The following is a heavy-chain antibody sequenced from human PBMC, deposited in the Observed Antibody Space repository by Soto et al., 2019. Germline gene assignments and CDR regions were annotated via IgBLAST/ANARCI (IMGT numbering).Heavy chain of an antibody. CDR2: INAGNGNT. V-gene: IGHV1-3*01. CDR1: GYTFTSYA. D-gene: IGHD3-10*01. Sequence: QVQLVQSGAEVKKPGASVKVSCKASGYTFTSYAMHWVRQAPGQRLEWMGWINAGNGNTKYSQKFQGRVTITRDTSASTAYMELSSLRSEDTAVYYCARESSSLFYYGSGSYYTLPYDDYWGQGTLVTVSS. CDR3: ARESSSLFYYGSGSYYTLPYDDY. J-gene: IGHJ4*02.